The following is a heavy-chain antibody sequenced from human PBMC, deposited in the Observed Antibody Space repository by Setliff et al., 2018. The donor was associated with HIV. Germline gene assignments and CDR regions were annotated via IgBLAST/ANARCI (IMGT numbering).Heavy chain of an antibody. CDR2: ISYDGTNK. J-gene: IGHJ4*02. CDR1: GFTFSSYA. Sequence: GGSLRLSCAASGFTFSSYAMHWVRQAPGTGLEWVAVISYDGTNKYYADSVKGRFTISRDISKYTLYLQMNSLRAEDAAVYYCAIPGYYSGWYPFDYWGQGTLVTVSS. D-gene: IGHD6-19*01. V-gene: IGHV3-30*04. CDR3: AIPGYYSGWYPFDY.